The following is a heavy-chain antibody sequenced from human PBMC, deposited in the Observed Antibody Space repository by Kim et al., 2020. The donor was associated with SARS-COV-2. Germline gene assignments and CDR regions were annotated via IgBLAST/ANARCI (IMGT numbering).Heavy chain of an antibody. CDR2: IIYNEGTT. CDR3: ARVNGNGWFDP. D-gene: IGHD2-8*01. Sequence: GGSLRLSCATSGFALSDFSMHWVRQAPGKGLEFVSAIIYNEGTTYYASSVEGRFTISRDISKRMLYLQMDSLRAEDMAIYYCARVNGNGWFDPWGQGTLVTVSS. CDR1: GFALSDFS. J-gene: IGHJ5*02. V-gene: IGHV3-64*01.